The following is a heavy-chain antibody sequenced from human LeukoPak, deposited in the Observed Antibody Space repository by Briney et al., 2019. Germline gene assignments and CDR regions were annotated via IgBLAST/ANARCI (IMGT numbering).Heavy chain of an antibody. Sequence: KPGWSLKLSYAASGFTFSRYSMRWVRQAPGKGLQWFSSISSSSSYIYYEDSLKVRFTISRVNPMNSLYLQINTANSYVTATHSCVTSALNQAVAGRSPLQDYWGHGSLVIVS. D-gene: IGHD6-19*01. J-gene: IGHJ4*01. CDR2: ISSSSSYI. CDR1: GFTFSRYS. CDR3: VTSALNQAVAGRSPLQDY. V-gene: IGHV3-21*04.